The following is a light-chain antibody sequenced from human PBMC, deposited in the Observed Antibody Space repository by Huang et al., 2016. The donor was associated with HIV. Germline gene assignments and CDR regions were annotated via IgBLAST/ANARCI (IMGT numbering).Light chain of an antibody. CDR1: QSISTF. J-gene: IGKJ4*01. Sequence: IQMTQSPSSLSASVGDRVTITCRASQSISTFLNWYQQRPGTAPKLLIHAASRLQSGVPSRFSGTGSGTHFTLTISSLQPEDFATYYRQQSSSAPLTFGGGTKVEIK. CDR2: AAS. V-gene: IGKV1-39*01. CDR3: QQSSSAPLT.